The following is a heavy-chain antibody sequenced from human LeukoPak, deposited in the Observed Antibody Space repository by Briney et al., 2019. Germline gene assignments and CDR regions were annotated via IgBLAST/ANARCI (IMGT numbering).Heavy chain of an antibody. Sequence: GGSLRLSCAASGFTFDDYAMHWVRQAPGECLEWVFLISGGGGSTYYADSVKGRFTISRDNSKNSLYLQMNSLRTEDTALYYCAKGSRRGSLLYAFDIWGQGTMVTVSS. CDR1: GFTFDDYA. J-gene: IGHJ3*02. V-gene: IGHV3-43*02. D-gene: IGHD5-12*01. CDR3: AKGSRRGSLLYAFDI. CDR2: ISGGGGST.